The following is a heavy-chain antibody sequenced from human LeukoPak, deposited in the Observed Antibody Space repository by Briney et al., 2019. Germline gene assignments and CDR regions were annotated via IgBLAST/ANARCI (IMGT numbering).Heavy chain of an antibody. J-gene: IGHJ5*02. Sequence: ASVNVSCKASGGTFSRYAISWVRQAPGQPLEWMGGIIPIFGTANYAQKFQGRVTITAEESTSTAYMVLSSLRSEDTAVYYCADSGSYLGGFDPWGQGTLVTVSS. CDR2: IIPIFGTA. CDR3: ADSGSYLGGFDP. V-gene: IGHV1-69*13. D-gene: IGHD3-10*01. CDR1: GGTFSRYA.